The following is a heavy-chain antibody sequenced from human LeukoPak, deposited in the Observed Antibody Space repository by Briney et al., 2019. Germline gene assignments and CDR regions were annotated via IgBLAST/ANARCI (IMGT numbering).Heavy chain of an antibody. CDR2: INPNSGGT. CDR1: GYTLTGYY. J-gene: IGHJ4*02. D-gene: IGHD2-2*01. Sequence: ASVKVSCKASGYTLTGYYMHWVRQAPGQGFEWMGWINPNSGGTHYAQKFQGRVTMTRDTSISTAYMELSRLTSDDTAVYYCARSRSRDCSSTSCYSYGLDYWGQGTLVTVSS. V-gene: IGHV1-2*02. CDR3: ARSRSRDCSSTSCYSYGLDY.